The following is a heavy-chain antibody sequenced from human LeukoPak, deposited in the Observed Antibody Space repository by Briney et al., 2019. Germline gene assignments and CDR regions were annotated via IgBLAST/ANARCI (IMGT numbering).Heavy chain of an antibody. D-gene: IGHD1-20*01. CDR2: ITPILGIA. CDR3: ASTDDLTGTHY. CDR1: GYTFTSYG. Sequence: ASVKVSCKASGYTFTSYGISWVRQAPGQGLEWMGRITPILGIANYAQKFQGRVTITADKSTSTAYMELSSLRSEDTAVYYCASTDDLTGTHYWGQGTLVTVSS. V-gene: IGHV1-69*04. J-gene: IGHJ4*02.